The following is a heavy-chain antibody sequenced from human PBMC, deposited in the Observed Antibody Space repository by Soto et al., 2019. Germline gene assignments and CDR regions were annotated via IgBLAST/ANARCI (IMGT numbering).Heavy chain of an antibody. D-gene: IGHD3-22*01. CDR2: IIPIFGTA. V-gene: IGHV1-69*01. CDR1: GDTFSSYA. CDR3: ARDGSGYRSRASPMDV. Sequence: QVQLVQSGAEVKKPGSSVKVSCEASGDTFSSYAISWVRQAPGQGLEWMGGIIPIFGTANYAQKFQGRVMITADESTSTAYMELSSLRSEDTAVYYCARDGSGYRSRASPMDVWGQGTTVTVSS. J-gene: IGHJ6*02.